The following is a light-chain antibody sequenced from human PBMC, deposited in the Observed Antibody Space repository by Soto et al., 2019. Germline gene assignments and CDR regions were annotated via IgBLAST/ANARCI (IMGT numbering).Light chain of an antibody. CDR3: SSYAGDSGLL. V-gene: IGLV2-23*02. CDR1: SRDVGSYDL. CDR2: EVT. J-gene: IGLJ2*01. Sequence: QSALTQSASVSGSPGQSITISCTGTSRDVGSYDLVSWYQQHPGKAPKLMIYEVTKRPSGVSDRFSGSKSANTASLTISGLQAEDEADYYCSSYAGDSGLLFGGGTQLTVL.